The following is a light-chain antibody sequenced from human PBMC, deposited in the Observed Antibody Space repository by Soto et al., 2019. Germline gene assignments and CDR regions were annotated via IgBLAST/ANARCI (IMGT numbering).Light chain of an antibody. CDR1: SGHSSYA. Sequence: QPVLTQSPSASASLGASVKLTCTLSSGHSSYAIAWHQQQPEKGPRYLMKLNSDGSHSKGDGLPDRFSGSSSGAERYLTISSLQSEDEADYYCQTWGTVVFGGGTKLTVL. V-gene: IGLV4-69*01. CDR2: LNSDGSH. J-gene: IGLJ3*02. CDR3: QTWGTVV.